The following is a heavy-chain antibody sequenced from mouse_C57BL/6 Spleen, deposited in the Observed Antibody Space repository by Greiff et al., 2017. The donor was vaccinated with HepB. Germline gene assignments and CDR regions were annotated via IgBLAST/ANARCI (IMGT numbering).Heavy chain of an antibody. Sequence: EVKLVESGGGLVKPGGSLKLSCAASGFTFSDYGMHWVRQAPEKGLEWVAYISSGSSTIYYADTVKGRFTISRDNAKNTLFLQMTSLRSEDTAMYYCARGTYGSSYAAMDYWDQGTSVTV. V-gene: IGHV5-17*01. CDR1: GFTFSDYG. J-gene: IGHJ4*01. CDR2: ISSGSSTI. CDR3: ARGTYGSSYAAMDY. D-gene: IGHD1-1*01.